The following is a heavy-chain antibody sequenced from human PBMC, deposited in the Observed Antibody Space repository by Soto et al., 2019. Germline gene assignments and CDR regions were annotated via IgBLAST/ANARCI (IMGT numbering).Heavy chain of an antibody. J-gene: IGHJ6*02. CDR2: ISYDGSNK. Sequence: GGSLRLSCAASGFTFSSYGMHWVRQAPGKGLEWVAVISYDGSNKYYADSVKGRFTISRDNSKNTLYLQMNSLRAEDTAVYYCAKEIYDFWSGYPKNINYYYYGMDVWGQGTTVTVSS. D-gene: IGHD3-3*01. V-gene: IGHV3-30*18. CDR3: AKEIYDFWSGYPKNINYYYYGMDV. CDR1: GFTFSSYG.